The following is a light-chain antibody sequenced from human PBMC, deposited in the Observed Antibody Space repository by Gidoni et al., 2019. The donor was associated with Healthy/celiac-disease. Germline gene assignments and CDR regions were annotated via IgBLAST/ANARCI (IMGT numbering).Light chain of an antibody. J-gene: IGKJ3*01. Sequence: QMTQSPSTLSASVGDRVTITCRASQSISSWLAWYQQKPGKAPKLLIYKASSLESGVPSKFSGSGSGTEFTLTISSLQPDDFATYYCQQYNSSPFTFGPXTRVDIK. V-gene: IGKV1-5*03. CDR1: QSISSW. CDR3: QQYNSSPFT. CDR2: KAS.